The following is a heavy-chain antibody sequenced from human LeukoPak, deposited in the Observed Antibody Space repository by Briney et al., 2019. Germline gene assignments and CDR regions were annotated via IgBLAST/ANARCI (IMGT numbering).Heavy chain of an antibody. CDR2: IYYTGST. J-gene: IGHJ4*02. V-gene: IGHV4-59*01. CDR3: ARGSKSAPGTFDY. Sequence: SETLSLTCTVSGGSISSYYWSWIRQPPGKGLEWIGYIYYTGSTDYNPSLKSRVAISVDTSKNQFSLKLSSVTAADTAVYYCARGSKSAPGTFDYWGQGTLGNGSS. CDR1: GGSISSYY.